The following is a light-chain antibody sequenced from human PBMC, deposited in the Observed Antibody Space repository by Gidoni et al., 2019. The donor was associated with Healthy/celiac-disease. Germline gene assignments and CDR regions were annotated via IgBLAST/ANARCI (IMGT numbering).Light chain of an antibody. CDR3: AAWDDSLNGHVV. Sequence: QSVLTQPPSASGTPGQRVTISCSGSSSNIGSNTVNWYQKLPGTAPKLLLYSNNQRPSAVPDRFSGSKSGTSASLAISGLQSEDEADYYCAAWDDSLNGHVVFGGGTKLTVL. J-gene: IGLJ2*01. CDR2: SNN. CDR1: SSNIGSNT. V-gene: IGLV1-44*01.